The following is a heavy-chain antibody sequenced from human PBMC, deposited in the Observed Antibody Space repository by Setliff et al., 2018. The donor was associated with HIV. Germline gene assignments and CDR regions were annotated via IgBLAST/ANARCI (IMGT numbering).Heavy chain of an antibody. CDR3: ARGHRVAVAGKRFNYYYYGMDV. CDR2: INTNTGNP. D-gene: IGHD6-19*01. V-gene: IGHV7-4-1*02. J-gene: IGHJ6*02. Sequence: ASVKVSCKASGYTFTSYAMNWVRQAPGQGLEWMGWINTNTGNPTYAQGFTGRFVFSLDTSVSTAYPQISSLKAEDTAVYYCARGHRVAVAGKRFNYYYYGMDVWGQGTTVTVSS. CDR1: GYTFTSYA.